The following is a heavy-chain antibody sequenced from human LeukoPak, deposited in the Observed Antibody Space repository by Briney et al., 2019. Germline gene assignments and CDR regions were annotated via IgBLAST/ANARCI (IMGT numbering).Heavy chain of an antibody. V-gene: IGHV1-8*01. CDR2: MNPNSGNT. D-gene: IGHD5-18*01. Sequence: GPVKVSCKASGYTFTSYDINWVRKATGQGLEWMGWMNPNSGNTGYAQKFQGRVTMTRNTSISTAYMELSSLRSEDTAVYYCARDRWVDTAMGDFDYWGQGTLVTVSS. CDR3: ARDRWVDTAMGDFDY. CDR1: GYTFTSYD. J-gene: IGHJ4*02.